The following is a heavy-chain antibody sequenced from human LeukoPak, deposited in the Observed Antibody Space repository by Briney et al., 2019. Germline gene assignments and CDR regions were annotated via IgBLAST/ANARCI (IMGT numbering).Heavy chain of an antibody. V-gene: IGHV1-3*01. CDR3: ARDVMGLATDY. CDR2: INADNGDT. CDR1: GYTFTSYA. Sequence: ASVKVSCKASGYTFTSYAMHWVRQAPGQRLEWMGWINADNGDTKYSQKFQGRVTITRDTSASTAYMELSSLRSEDTAVYYCARDVMGLATDYWGQGTLVTVSS. J-gene: IGHJ4*02. D-gene: IGHD6-19*01.